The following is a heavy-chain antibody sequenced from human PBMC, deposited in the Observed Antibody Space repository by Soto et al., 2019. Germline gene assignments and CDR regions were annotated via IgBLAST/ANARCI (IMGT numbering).Heavy chain of an antibody. V-gene: IGHV4-39*01. Sequence: QVQLQESGPGLVKPSETLSLICTVSGGPISKTTHYWGWIRQPPGKGLEWIGSIYSSGSTYYNPSLKSRLTIPEDTSKNQFSLKLSSVTAADTAVYYCARYGDYYYFDYWGQGLLVTVSS. CDR3: ARYGDYYYFDY. D-gene: IGHD4-17*01. J-gene: IGHJ4*02. CDR1: GGPISKTTHY. CDR2: IYSSGST.